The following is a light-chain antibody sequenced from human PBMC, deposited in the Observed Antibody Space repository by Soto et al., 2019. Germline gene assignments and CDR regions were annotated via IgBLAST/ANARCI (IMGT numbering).Light chain of an antibody. J-gene: IGKJ4*01. V-gene: IGKV3-20*01. CDR2: GAS. CDR3: QQYGSSPLT. Sequence: EIVLTQSPGTLSLSPGERATLSCRASQSVSSNYLAWYQQKPGQAPRLLMYGASSRATGIADRFSGIGSGTDFTLTISRLEPEDSAVYYCQQYGSSPLTLGGGTKVEIK. CDR1: QSVSSNY.